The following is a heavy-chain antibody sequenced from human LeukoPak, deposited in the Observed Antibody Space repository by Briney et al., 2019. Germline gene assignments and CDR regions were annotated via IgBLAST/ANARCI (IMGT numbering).Heavy chain of an antibody. D-gene: IGHD2-2*02. CDR3: ARARAIGYFDY. Sequence: PSETLSLTCAVSGGSVSSYYWSWIRQPPGKGLEWIGHIYNIGSTDYNPSLKSRVTVSVDTSKNQFSLKLSSVTAADTALYYCARARAIGYFDYWGQGTLVTVSS. CDR2: IYNIGST. V-gene: IGHV4-59*02. J-gene: IGHJ4*02. CDR1: GGSVSSYY.